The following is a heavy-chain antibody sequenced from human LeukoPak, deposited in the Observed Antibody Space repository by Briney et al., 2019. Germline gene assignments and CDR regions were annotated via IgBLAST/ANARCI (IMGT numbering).Heavy chain of an antibody. D-gene: IGHD3-3*01. CDR3: ARHQEPVLRSLEWKPTKTKWLDP. CDR2: INPSGGST. J-gene: IGHJ5*02. V-gene: IGHV1-46*01. CDR1: GYTFTSYY. Sequence: GASVKVSCKASGYTFTSYYMHWVRQAPGQGLEWMGIINPSGGSTSYAQKFQGRVTMTRDTSTSTVYMELSSLRSEDTAVYYCARHQEPVLRSLEWKPTKTKWLDPWGQGTLVTVSP.